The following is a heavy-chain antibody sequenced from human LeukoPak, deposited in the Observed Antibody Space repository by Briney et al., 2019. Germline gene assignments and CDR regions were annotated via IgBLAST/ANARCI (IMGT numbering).Heavy chain of an antibody. D-gene: IGHD2-2*01. V-gene: IGHV1-2*02. J-gene: IGHJ4*02. Sequence: ASVKVSCKASGYTFTGYYMHWVRQAPGQGLEWMGWINPNSGGTNYAQTFQGRVTMTRDTSISTAYMGLGRLRSHDTAVFYGARVQWSEGAAMSYTDCWGQGTLVGVSS. CDR3: ARVQWSEGAAMSYTDC. CDR1: GYTFTGYY. CDR2: INPNSGGT.